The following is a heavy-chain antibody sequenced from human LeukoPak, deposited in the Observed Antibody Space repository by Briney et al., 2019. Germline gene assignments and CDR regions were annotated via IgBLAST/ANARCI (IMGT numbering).Heavy chain of an antibody. Sequence: GGSLRLSCAASGFTFSSYWMSWVRQAPGKGLEWVANVKQDGSEKYYVDSVKGRFTISRDNAKNSLYLQINSLRAEDTAVYFCARGGSGFGAFDIWGQGTTVTVSS. CDR3: ARGGSGFGAFDI. D-gene: IGHD3-22*01. V-gene: IGHV3-7*01. CDR2: VKQDGSEK. J-gene: IGHJ3*02. CDR1: GFTFSSYW.